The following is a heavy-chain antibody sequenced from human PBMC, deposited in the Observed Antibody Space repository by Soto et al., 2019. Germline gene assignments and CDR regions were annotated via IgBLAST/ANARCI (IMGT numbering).Heavy chain of an antibody. J-gene: IGHJ6*02. V-gene: IGHV3-23*01. CDR2: ISGSGGSGRG. D-gene: IGHD3-16*01. Sequence: EVQLLESGGGLVQPGGSLRLSCVGSGFSFRKYAMNWVRQAPGKGLEWVSGISGSGGSGRGFYADPVKGRFTISRDNSKNTLYLEMNSLRPEDTAVYYCVGALTYEVPYYYYGMDVWGQGTTVTVSS. CDR3: VGALTYEVPYYYYGMDV. CDR1: GFSFRKYA.